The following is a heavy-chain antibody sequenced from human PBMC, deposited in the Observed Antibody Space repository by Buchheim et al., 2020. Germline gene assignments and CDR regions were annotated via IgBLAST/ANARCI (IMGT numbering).Heavy chain of an antibody. J-gene: IGHJ6*02. CDR3: AKPREDGPGSYLSYYYYYGMDV. V-gene: IGHV3-30*18. CDR2: ISYDGSNK. D-gene: IGHD3-10*01. Sequence: QVQLVESGGGVVQPGRSLRLSCAASGFTFSSYGMHWVRQAPGKGLEWVAVISYDGSNKYYADSVKGRFTISRDNSKNTLYLQMNSLRAEDTAVYYCAKPREDGPGSYLSYYYYYGMDVWGQGTT. CDR1: GFTFSSYG.